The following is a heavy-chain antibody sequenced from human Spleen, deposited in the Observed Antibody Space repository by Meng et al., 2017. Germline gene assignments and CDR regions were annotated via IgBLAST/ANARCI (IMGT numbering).Heavy chain of an antibody. V-gene: IGHV1-2*06. CDR1: GYNFPDYY. CDR2: INPKSGDT. Sequence: ASVKVSCKPSGYNFPDYYIHWVRRAPGQGLEWMGRINPKSGDTHYAQKFQARVTMTGDTSISTAYMELSGLRSDDTAVYYCARDGMAGLWLVPGYWGQGILVTVSS. D-gene: IGHD6-19*01. J-gene: IGHJ4*02. CDR3: ARDGMAGLWLVPGY.